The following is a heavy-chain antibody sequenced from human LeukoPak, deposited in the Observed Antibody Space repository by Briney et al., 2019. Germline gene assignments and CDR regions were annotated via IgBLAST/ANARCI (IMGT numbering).Heavy chain of an antibody. Sequence: TSSETLSLTCTVSGYSISSGYYWGWIRQPPGKGLEWIGSIYHSGSTYYNPSLKSRVTISVDTSKNQFSLKLSSVTAADTAVYYCARGHSWNNDYYFDYWGQGTLVTVSS. CDR1: GYSISSGYY. CDR3: ARGHSWNNDYYFDY. V-gene: IGHV4-38-2*02. CDR2: IYHSGST. J-gene: IGHJ4*02. D-gene: IGHD1/OR15-1a*01.